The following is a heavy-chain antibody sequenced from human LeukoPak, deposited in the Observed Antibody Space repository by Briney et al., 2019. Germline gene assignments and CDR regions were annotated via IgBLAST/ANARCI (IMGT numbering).Heavy chain of an antibody. CDR3: AGGAVAGDY. Sequence: GGSLRLSCAASGDIFSTFAMSWVRQAPGRGLEWVSGISTISSTFYADSVKGRFTISRDNSKNTLYLQMNSLRAEDTAVYYCAGGAVAGDYWGQGTLVTVSS. CDR1: GDIFSTFA. CDR2: ISTISST. J-gene: IGHJ4*02. V-gene: IGHV3-23*01. D-gene: IGHD6-19*01.